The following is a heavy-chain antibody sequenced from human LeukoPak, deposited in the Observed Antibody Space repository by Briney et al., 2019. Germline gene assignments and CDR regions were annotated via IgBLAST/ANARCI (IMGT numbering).Heavy chain of an antibody. D-gene: IGHD5-12*01. CDR2: ISWNSGSI. CDR3: ARSGQLKFDY. Sequence: GGSLRLSCAASGFTFDDYAMHWVRQAPGKGLEWVSGISWNSGSIGYADSVKGRFTISRDNAKNSLYLQMNSLRAEDMALYYCARSGQLKFDYWGQGTLVTVSS. CDR1: GFTFDDYA. V-gene: IGHV3-9*03. J-gene: IGHJ4*02.